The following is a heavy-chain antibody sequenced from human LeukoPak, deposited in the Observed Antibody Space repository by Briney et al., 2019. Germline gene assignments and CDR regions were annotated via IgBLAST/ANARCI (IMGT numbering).Heavy chain of an antibody. V-gene: IGHV1-69*04. D-gene: IGHD5-24*01. CDR3: ARDEGVMATTSRFDP. Sequence: SVKVSCKASGGTFSSYAISWVRQAPGQGLEWMGRIIPILGIANYAQKFQGRVTITADKSTSTAYMELSSLRSEDTAVYYCARDEGVMATTSRFDPWGQEPWSPSPQ. CDR2: IIPILGIA. J-gene: IGHJ5*02. CDR1: GGTFSSYA.